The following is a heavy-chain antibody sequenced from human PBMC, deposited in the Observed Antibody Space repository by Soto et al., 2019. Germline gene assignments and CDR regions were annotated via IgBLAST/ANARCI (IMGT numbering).Heavy chain of an antibody. Sequence: QVQLVQSGAEVKKPGASVKVSCKASGYTFTSYGISWVRQAPGQGLEWMGWISAYNGNTNYAQKLQGRVTMTTDTSTSTAYIELRSLRSDDTAVYYCARVKYSPPYYYYSGMDVWGQGTTVTVSS. CDR1: GYTFTSYG. V-gene: IGHV1-18*01. J-gene: IGHJ6*02. CDR2: ISAYNGNT. D-gene: IGHD5-18*01. CDR3: ARVKYSPPYYYYSGMDV.